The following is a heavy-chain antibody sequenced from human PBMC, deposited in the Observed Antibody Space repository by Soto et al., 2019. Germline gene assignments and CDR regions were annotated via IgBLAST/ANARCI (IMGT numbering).Heavy chain of an antibody. Sequence: EVQLVESGGGLVKPGGSLRLSCAASGFTFSSYSMNWVRQAPGKGLEWVSSISSSSSYIYYADSVKGRFTISRDNAKNSLYLQMNSLRAEDTAVYYCARENDFWSSPIDYWGEGTLVTVSS. V-gene: IGHV3-21*01. CDR1: GFTFSSYS. D-gene: IGHD3-3*01. J-gene: IGHJ4*02. CDR2: ISSSSSYI. CDR3: ARENDFWSSPIDY.